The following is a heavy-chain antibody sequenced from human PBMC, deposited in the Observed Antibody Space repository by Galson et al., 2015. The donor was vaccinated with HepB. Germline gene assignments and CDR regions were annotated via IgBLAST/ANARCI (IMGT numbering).Heavy chain of an antibody. CDR3: AKYLSHVLRYFELGLDY. CDR2: ISGSGGST. D-gene: IGHD3-9*01. J-gene: IGHJ4*02. CDR1: GFTFSSYA. Sequence: SLRLSCAASGFTFSSYAMSWVRQAPGKGLEWVSAISGSGGSTYYADSVKGRFTISRDNSKNTLYLQMNSLRAEDTAVYYCAKYLSHVLRYFELGLDYWGQGTLVTVSS. V-gene: IGHV3-23*01.